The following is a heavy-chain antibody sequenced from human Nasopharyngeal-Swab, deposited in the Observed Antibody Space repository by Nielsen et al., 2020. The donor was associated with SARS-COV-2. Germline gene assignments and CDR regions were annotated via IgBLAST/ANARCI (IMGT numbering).Heavy chain of an antibody. CDR3: ARDRGDGYNLYYFDY. Sequence: GESLKISCAASGFTFSSYAMSWVRQAPGKGLEWVSAISGSGGSTYYADSVKGRFTISRDNSKNTLYLQMNSLRAEDTAVYYCARDRGDGYNLYYFDYWGQGTLVTVSS. CDR1: GFTFSSYA. V-gene: IGHV3-23*01. D-gene: IGHD5-24*01. J-gene: IGHJ4*02. CDR2: ISGSGGST.